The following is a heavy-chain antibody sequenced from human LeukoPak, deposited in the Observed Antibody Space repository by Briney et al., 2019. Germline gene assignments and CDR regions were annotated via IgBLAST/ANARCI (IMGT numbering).Heavy chain of an antibody. CDR1: GFTFTNAL. Sequence: GGSLRLSCAASGFTFTNALMSWVRQAQGKGLEWVGRIKSKIDGGTTDYAAPVNGRFTISRDDSKNTLYLQMNSLKTEDTAIYYCTTPPNYLDLWGRGTLVTVSS. CDR3: TTPPNYLDL. CDR2: IKSKIDGGTT. V-gene: IGHV3-15*01. J-gene: IGHJ2*01.